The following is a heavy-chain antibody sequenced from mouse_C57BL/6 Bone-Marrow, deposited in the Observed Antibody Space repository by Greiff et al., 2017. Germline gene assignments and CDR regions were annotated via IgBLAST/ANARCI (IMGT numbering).Heavy chain of an antibody. D-gene: IGHD2-4*01. CDR3: ASHYDYDGAMDY. Sequence: VQRVESGPGLVAPSQSLSITCTVSGFSLTSYGVDWVRQPPGKGLEWLGVIGSGGSTDYNAAFISRLSISKDNSNSQVFFKMNSLQADDTAIYYCASHYDYDGAMDYWGQGTSVTVSS. CDR1: GFSLTSYG. V-gene: IGHV2-2*01. J-gene: IGHJ4*01. CDR2: IGSGGST.